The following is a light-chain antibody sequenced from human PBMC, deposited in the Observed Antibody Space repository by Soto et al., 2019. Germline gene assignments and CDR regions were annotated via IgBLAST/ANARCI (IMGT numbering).Light chain of an antibody. V-gene: IGKV3-20*01. CDR2: GAS. CDR1: QRGSNNY. CDR3: QQYGSSGT. J-gene: IGKJ1*01. Sequence: ENGWTQTPGTLSLWQRERATLACRASQRGSNNYLAWYQQKPGQAPSLLIYGASNRATGIPDRFSGSGCGTDFTLTISRLEPEDFAVYYCQQYGSSGTFGQGTKVDIK.